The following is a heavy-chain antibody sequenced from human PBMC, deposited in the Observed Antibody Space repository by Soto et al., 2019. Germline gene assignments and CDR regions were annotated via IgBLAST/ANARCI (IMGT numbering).Heavy chain of an antibody. V-gene: IGHV3-30-3*01. CDR3: TRDSGIVLVPVTSMDV. J-gene: IGHJ6*02. CDR1: GFIFSTYA. CDR2: ISYDGGNE. Sequence: QVQLVESGGGVVQPGRSLRLSCAASGFIFSTYAMHWVRQAPGKGLEWVALISYDGGNEYYADSVKGRFTISRDDSENTLYPQMIGLRAEDTAVYYCTRDSGIVLVPVTSMDVWGQGTTVTVSS. D-gene: IGHD2-2*01.